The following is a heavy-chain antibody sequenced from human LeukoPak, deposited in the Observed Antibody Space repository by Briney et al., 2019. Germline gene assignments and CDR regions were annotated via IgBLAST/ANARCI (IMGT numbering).Heavy chain of an antibody. Sequence: PGGSLRLSCAASGFTFSSYGMHWVRQAPGKGLEWVAFIRYDGSNKYYADSVKGRFTISRDNSKNTLYLQMNSLRAEDTAVYYCAKAVYNLVPGYYYYGMDVWGQGTTVTVSS. V-gene: IGHV3-30*02. CDR2: IRYDGSNK. CDR3: AKAVYNLVPGYYYYGMDV. CDR1: GFTFSSYG. J-gene: IGHJ6*02. D-gene: IGHD1-14*01.